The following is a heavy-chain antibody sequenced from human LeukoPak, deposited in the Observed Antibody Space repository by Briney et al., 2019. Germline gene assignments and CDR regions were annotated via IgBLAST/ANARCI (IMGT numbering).Heavy chain of an antibody. J-gene: IGHJ4*02. CDR2: INHSGST. CDR3: ARVTGYMIEDYFDY. D-gene: IGHD3-22*01. V-gene: IGHV4-34*01. CDR1: GGSISSYY. Sequence: SETLSLTCTVSGGSISSYYWSWIRQPPGKGLEWVGEINHSGSTNYNPSLKSRVTISVDTSKNQFSLRLSSVTAADTAVYYCARVTGYMIEDYFDYWGQGTLVTVSS.